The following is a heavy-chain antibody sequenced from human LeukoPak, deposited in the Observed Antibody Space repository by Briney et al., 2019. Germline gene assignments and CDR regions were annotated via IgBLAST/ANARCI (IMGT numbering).Heavy chain of an antibody. V-gene: IGHV4-34*01. J-gene: IGHJ4*02. CDR1: GGSFSGYY. CDR3: ARAGTSILGIDY. CDR2: INHSGST. D-gene: IGHD2-2*01. Sequence: PSETLSLTCAVYGGSFSGYYWSWIRQPPGKGLEWIGEINHSGSTNYNPSLKSRVTISVDTSKNQFSLKLSSVTAADTAVYYCARAGTSILGIDYWGQGTLVTVSS.